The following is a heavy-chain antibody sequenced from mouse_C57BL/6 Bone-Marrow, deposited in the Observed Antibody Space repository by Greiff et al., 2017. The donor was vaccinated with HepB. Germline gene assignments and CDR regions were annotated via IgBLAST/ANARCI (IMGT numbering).Heavy chain of an antibody. CDR3: ASWIYYGNLRRAMDY. V-gene: IGHV2-6*01. CDR1: GFSLTSYG. CDR2: IWGVGST. J-gene: IGHJ4*01. Sequence: VQLKESGPGLVAPSQSLSITCTVSGFSLTSYGVDWVRQSPGKGLEWLGVIWGVGSTNYNSALKSRLSISKDNSKSQVFLKMNSLQTDDTAMYYCASWIYYGNLRRAMDYWGQGTSVTVSS. D-gene: IGHD2-1*01.